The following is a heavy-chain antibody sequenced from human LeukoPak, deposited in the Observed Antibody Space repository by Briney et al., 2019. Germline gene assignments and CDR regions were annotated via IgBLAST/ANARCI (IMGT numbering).Heavy chain of an antibody. CDR1: GFSFIDYA. D-gene: IGHD5-18*01. CDR2: ISGSGYST. Sequence: GGSLRLSCAASGFSFIDYAMSWVRQAPGKGLQWVSAISGSGYSTYYADSVKGRFTISRDNAKNSLYLQMNSLRAEDTAVYYCARAPPRERYSYGYKVFSLSFDYWGQGTLVTVSS. J-gene: IGHJ4*02. V-gene: IGHV3-23*01. CDR3: ARAPPRERYSYGYKVFSLSFDY.